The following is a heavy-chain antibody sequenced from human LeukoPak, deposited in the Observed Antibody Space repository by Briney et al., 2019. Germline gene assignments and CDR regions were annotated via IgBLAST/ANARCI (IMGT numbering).Heavy chain of an antibody. J-gene: IGHJ4*02. D-gene: IGHD3-3*01. CDR2: LNSDGSDT. CDR3: ARDRDYDFWSGYWYYFDY. CDR1: GFTFSSSW. V-gene: IGHV3-74*01. Sequence: GGSLRLSCAASGFTFSSSWMHWVRRAPGEGLVWVSRLNSDGSDTSYADSVKGRFTISRDNAKNSLYLQMNSLRAEDTAVYYCARDRDYDFWSGYWYYFDYWGQGTLVTVSS.